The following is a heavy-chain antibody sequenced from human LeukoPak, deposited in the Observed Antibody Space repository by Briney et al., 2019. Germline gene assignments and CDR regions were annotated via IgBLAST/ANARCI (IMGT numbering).Heavy chain of an antibody. D-gene: IGHD2-2*01. J-gene: IGHJ4*02. CDR3: ARDPSRVVVPAATLYYFDY. CDR1: GGSFSGYY. Sequence: SETLSLTCAVYGGSFSGYYWSWIRQPPGKGLEWIGEINHSGSTNYNPSLKSRVTISVDTSKNQFSLKLSSVTAADTAVYYCARDPSRVVVPAATLYYFDYWGQGTLVTVSS. CDR2: INHSGST. V-gene: IGHV4-34*01.